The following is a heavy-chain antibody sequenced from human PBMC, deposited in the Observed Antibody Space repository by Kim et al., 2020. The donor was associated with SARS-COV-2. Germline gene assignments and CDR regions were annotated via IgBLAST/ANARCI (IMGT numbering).Heavy chain of an antibody. V-gene: IGHV1-18*01. CDR3: ARDFDWVTMVRGGDY. D-gene: IGHD3-10*01. Sequence: ASVKVSCKASGYTFTSYGISWVRQAPGQGLEWMGWISAYNGNTNYAQKLQGRVTMTTDTSTSTAYMELRSLRSDDTAVYYCARDFDWVTMVRGGDYWGQGTLVTVSS. CDR1: GYTFTSYG. CDR2: ISAYNGNT. J-gene: IGHJ4*02.